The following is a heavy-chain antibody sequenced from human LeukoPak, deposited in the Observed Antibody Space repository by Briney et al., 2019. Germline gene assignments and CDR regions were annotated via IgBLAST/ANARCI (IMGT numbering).Heavy chain of an antibody. D-gene: IGHD7-27*01. CDR1: GDSISTWY. Sequence: SETLSLTCTVSGDSISTWYWNWIRQPAGKGLEWIGRTYISGSTDYNPSLKSRANMSVDKSKNQFSLRLTSVTAADTAVYYCTKGSITGDGAFDIWGQGTMVTVSS. J-gene: IGHJ3*02. CDR2: TYISGST. V-gene: IGHV4-4*07. CDR3: TKGSITGDGAFDI.